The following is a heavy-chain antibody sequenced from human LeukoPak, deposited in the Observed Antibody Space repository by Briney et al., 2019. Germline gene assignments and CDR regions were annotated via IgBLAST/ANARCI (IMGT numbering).Heavy chain of an antibody. CDR2: ISWNSGSI. CDR1: GFTFDDYA. CDR3: APQEGLNGDYVQ. Sequence: GRSLRLSCAASGFTFDDYAMHWVRQAPGKGLEWVSGISWNSGSIGYADSVKGRFTISRDNAKNSLYLQMNSLRAEDTALYYCAPQEGLNGDYVQWGQGTLVTVSS. V-gene: IGHV3-9*01. D-gene: IGHD4-17*01. J-gene: IGHJ4*02.